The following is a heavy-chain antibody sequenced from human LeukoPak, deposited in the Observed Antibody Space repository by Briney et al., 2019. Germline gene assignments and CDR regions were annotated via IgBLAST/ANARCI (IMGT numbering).Heavy chain of an antibody. D-gene: IGHD6-19*01. CDR2: IYTSGST. CDR1: GGSISIGSYY. Sequence: PSETLSLTCTVSGGSISIGSYYWSWIRPPAGKGLEWIARIYTSGSTNYNPSLKSLVTISVDTSKNQISLKLSSVTAADTAVYYCATEQGYSSGWYPEAFDIWGQGTMVTVSS. V-gene: IGHV4-61*02. CDR3: ATEQGYSSGWYPEAFDI. J-gene: IGHJ3*02.